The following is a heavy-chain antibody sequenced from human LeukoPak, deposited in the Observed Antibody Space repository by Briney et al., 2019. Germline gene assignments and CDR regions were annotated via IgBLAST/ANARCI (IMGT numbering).Heavy chain of an antibody. Sequence: SGGSLRLSCAASGFTFSSYAMSRVRQAPGKGLEWVSAISGSGGSTYYADSVKGRFIISRDNSKNTLYLQMNSLRAEDTAVYYCAKGGCSSTSCYRGSPFDYWGQGTLVTVSS. V-gene: IGHV3-23*01. CDR3: AKGGCSSTSCYRGSPFDY. CDR1: GFTFSSYA. CDR2: ISGSGGST. D-gene: IGHD2-2*01. J-gene: IGHJ4*02.